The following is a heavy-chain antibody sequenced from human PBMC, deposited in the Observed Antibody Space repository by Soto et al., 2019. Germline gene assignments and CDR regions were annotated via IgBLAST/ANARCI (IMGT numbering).Heavy chain of an antibody. J-gene: IGHJ5*02. CDR3: ARVYSSSSSWFDP. V-gene: IGHV4-34*01. Sequence: SETLSLTCAVYGGSFSGYYWSWIRQPPGKGLEWIGEINHSGSTNYNPSLKSRVTISVDTSKNQFSLKLSSVTAADTAVYYCARVYSSSSSWFDPWGQGTLVTVSS. CDR1: GGSFSGYY. CDR2: INHSGST. D-gene: IGHD6-6*01.